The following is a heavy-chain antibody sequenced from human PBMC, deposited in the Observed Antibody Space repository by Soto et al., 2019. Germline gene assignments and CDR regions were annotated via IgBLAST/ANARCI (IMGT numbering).Heavy chain of an antibody. J-gene: IGHJ6*01. D-gene: IGHD2-8*02. CDR2: ISGSDGST. Sequence: EVQLLESGGGLVQPGGSLRLSCAASGFTFNNYAMTWVRQAPGEGLEWVSTISGSDGSTYYADSVKGRFTISRDNSKNALYLQMSSLRAEDTALYYCVKDWTGDTCPCMDVWGQGTTVTVSS. CDR1: GFTFNNYA. V-gene: IGHV3-23*01. CDR3: VKDWTGDTCPCMDV.